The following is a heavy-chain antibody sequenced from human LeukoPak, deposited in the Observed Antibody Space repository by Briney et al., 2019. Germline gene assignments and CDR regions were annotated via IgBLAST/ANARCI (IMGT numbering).Heavy chain of an antibody. Sequence: PGGSLRLSCAASGFTFSSYAMSWVRQAPGKGLEWVSAVVGGGGTTFYADSVKGRFTISRDNSKNTVYLQMNSLRAEDTAVYYCAKARLSTGWAYNDYRGQGTLVTVSS. D-gene: IGHD6-19*01. CDR3: AKARLSTGWAYNDY. J-gene: IGHJ4*02. CDR2: VVGGGGTT. V-gene: IGHV3-23*01. CDR1: GFTFSSYA.